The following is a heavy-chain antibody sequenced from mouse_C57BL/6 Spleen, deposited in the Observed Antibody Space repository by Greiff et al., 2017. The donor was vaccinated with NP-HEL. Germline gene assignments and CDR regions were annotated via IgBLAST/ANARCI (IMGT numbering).Heavy chain of an antibody. CDR2: IYPGDGDT. J-gene: IGHJ4*01. CDR1: GYAFSSYW. V-gene: IGHV1-80*01. D-gene: IGHD1-1*01. CDR3: ACMTTVGAIRFYAMDY. Sequence: QVQLQQSGAELVKPGASVKFSCKASGYAFSSYWMNWVKQRPGKGLEWIGQIYPGDGDTNYNGKFKGKATLTADKSSSTAYMQLSSLTSEDSSVYFCACMTTVGAIRFYAMDYWGQGTSVTVSS.